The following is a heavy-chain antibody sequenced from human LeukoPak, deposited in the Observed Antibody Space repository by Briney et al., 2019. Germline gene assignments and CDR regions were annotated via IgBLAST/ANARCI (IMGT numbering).Heavy chain of an antibody. J-gene: IGHJ4*02. CDR3: AREEDWNFDY. D-gene: IGHD1-1*01. CDR1: GFRFSMYW. Sequence: GGSLSLSCSASGFRFSMYWVHGVRPAPGKGLVWVSRINSDGSSIRYAASVKGRFTVSRDNAKNTLYLQMNSLRAEDTAVYYCAREEDWNFDYWGQGTLVTVSS. V-gene: IGHV3-74*01. CDR2: INSDGSSI.